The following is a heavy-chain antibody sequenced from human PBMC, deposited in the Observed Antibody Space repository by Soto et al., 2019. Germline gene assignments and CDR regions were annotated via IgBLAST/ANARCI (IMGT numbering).Heavy chain of an antibody. CDR2: ISWNSGSI. V-gene: IGHV3-9*01. CDR3: AKSNNTGWFNFDY. J-gene: IGHJ4*02. D-gene: IGHD3-10*01. Sequence: LRLSCAASGFTFDDYGMHWVRQGPGKGLEWVSGISWNSGSIGYAEFVKGRFTISRDNAKNSLYLQMSSLRAEDTALYFCAKSNNTGWFNFDYWGQGTLVTVSS. CDR1: GFTFDDYG.